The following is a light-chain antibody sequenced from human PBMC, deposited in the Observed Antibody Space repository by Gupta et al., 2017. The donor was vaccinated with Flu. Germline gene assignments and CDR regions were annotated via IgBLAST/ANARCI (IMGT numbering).Light chain of an antibody. CDR3: QQRNCPWT. CDR1: QSVGTY. J-gene: IGKJ1*01. CDR2: DKS. Sequence: EIMLTQSPATLSLSPGERATLSCRASQSVGTYLAWYQQKPGQAPRLLIYDKSKRDTGITARFSGGGEQKDFTHTSSRREEEACECYYAQQRNCPWTFGQGTXVEIK. V-gene: IGKV3-11*01.